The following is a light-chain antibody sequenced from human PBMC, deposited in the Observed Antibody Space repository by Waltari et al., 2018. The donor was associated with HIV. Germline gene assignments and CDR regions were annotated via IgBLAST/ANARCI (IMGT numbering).Light chain of an antibody. CDR3: QSYDTKTHWV. V-gene: IGLV6-57*01. CDR2: EDN. CDR1: SGSLGSNS. J-gene: IGLJ3*02. Sequence: NFMLTQPHPVSGSAGKTVTISCTRDSGSLGSNSVQWSQQRPGSSPRTLIFEDNQRPSGVSDRFSASIDSSSNSASLTISGLKTEDEGHYYCQSYDTKTHWVFGGGSKLTVL.